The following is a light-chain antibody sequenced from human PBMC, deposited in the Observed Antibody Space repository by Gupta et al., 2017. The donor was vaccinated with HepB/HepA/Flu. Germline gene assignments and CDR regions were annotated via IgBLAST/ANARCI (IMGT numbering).Light chain of an antibody. CDR3: QHRLRWPLT. Sequence: VLTQSPSALSVSPGGRATLSCRASEDIETSLAWYQQRPGQPPRVLIYDVSVRATGIPARFSGRGSGTDFTLIIDTLQPEDLGLYYCQHRLRWPLTFGGGTKVGI. CDR1: EDIETS. V-gene: IGKV3-11*01. J-gene: IGKJ4*01. CDR2: DVS.